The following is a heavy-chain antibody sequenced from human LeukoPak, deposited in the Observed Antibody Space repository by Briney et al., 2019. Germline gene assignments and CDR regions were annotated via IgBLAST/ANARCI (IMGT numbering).Heavy chain of an antibody. CDR1: GFTFSSYA. CDR3: ASPMAPYYDFWSGWDY. V-gene: IGHV3-23*01. D-gene: IGHD3-3*01. Sequence: GGSLRLSCAASGFTFSSYAMSWVRQAPGKGLEWVSAISGSGGSTYYADSVKGRFTISRDNSKNTLYLQMNSLRAEDTAVYYCASPMAPYYDFWSGWDYWGQGTLVTVSS. J-gene: IGHJ4*02. CDR2: ISGSGGST.